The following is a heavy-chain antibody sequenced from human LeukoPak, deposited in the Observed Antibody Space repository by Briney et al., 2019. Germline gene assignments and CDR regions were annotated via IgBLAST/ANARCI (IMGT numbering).Heavy chain of an antibody. CDR3: ARGGGYSGYDWYYYYGMDV. D-gene: IGHD5-12*01. CDR1: GGSISSYY. V-gene: IGHV4-59*01. J-gene: IGHJ6*02. Sequence: SETLSLTCTVSGGSISSYYWSWIRQPPGKGLEWIGYIYYSGSTNYNPSLKSRVTISVDTSKNQFSLKLSSVTAADTAVYYCARGGGYSGYDWYYYYGMDVGGQGTTVTVSS. CDR2: IYYSGST.